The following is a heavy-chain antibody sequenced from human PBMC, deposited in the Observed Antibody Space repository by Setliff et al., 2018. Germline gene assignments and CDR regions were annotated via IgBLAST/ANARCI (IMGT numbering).Heavy chain of an antibody. CDR3: ASDCSGGSVTCH. J-gene: IGHJ4*02. D-gene: IGHD2-15*01. CDR2: THYSGST. CDR1: GGSISSHY. V-gene: IGHV4-59*11. Sequence: LSLTCTVSGGSISSHYWNWIRQPPGKGLEWIGHTHYSGSTNYNPSLKSRVTISVDTSKNQFSLKLSSVTAADTAVYYCASDCSGGSVTCHWGQGTLVTVSS.